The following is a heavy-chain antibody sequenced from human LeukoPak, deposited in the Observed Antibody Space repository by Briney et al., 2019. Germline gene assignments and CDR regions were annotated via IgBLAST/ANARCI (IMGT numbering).Heavy chain of an antibody. CDR3: ARDGCSSTSCYTILNWFDP. CDR2: INPSGGST. V-gene: IGHV1-46*01. CDR1: GYTFTSYY. Sequence: GASVKVSCKASGYTFTSYYMHWVRRAPGQGLEWMGIINPSGGSTSYAQKFQGRVTMTRDMSTSTVYMELSSLRSEDTAVYYCARDGCSSTSCYTILNWFDPWGQGTLVTVSS. J-gene: IGHJ5*02. D-gene: IGHD2-2*01.